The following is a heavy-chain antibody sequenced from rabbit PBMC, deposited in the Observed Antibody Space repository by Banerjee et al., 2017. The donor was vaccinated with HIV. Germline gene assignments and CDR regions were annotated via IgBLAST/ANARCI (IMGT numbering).Heavy chain of an antibody. CDR2: IGGGSGST. V-gene: IGHV1S45*01. CDR3: ARDNAGNGDGYPSFNL. Sequence: EESGGDLVKPEGSLTLTCTASGFSFSSSYWICWVRQAPGKGLEWIACIGGGSGSTYYASWAKGRFTISKTSSTTVTLQMTSLTAADTAPYFCARDNAGNGDGYPSFNLWGPGTLDTVS. CDR1: GFSFSSSYW. J-gene: IGHJ4*01. D-gene: IGHD6-1*01.